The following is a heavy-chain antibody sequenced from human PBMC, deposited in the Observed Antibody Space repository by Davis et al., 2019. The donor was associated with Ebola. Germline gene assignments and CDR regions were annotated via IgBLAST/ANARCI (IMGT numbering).Heavy chain of an antibody. Sequence: GESLKISCAASGFTFNSYAMNWVRQAPGKGLEWVSAISGSGTSTYYADSVKGRFTVSRDDSKNTVYLQMNSLRAEDTAVYYCAKDRDYDDSNQGANYWGQGTLVTVSS. J-gene: IGHJ4*02. CDR2: ISGSGTST. CDR3: AKDRDYDDSNQGANY. D-gene: IGHD3-22*01. V-gene: IGHV3-23*01. CDR1: GFTFNSYA.